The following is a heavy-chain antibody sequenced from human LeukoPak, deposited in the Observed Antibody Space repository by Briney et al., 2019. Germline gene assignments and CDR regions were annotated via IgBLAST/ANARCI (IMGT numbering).Heavy chain of an antibody. CDR3: ARARDGDSSGYYYGWFDP. V-gene: IGHV3-66*01. Sequence: GGSLRLSCAASGFTVSSNYMSWVRQAPGKGLEWVSVIYSGGSTYYADSVKGRFTISRDNSKSTLYLQMNSLRAEDTAVYYCARARDGDSSGYYYGWFDPWGQGTLVIVSS. J-gene: IGHJ5*02. CDR1: GFTVSSNY. D-gene: IGHD3-22*01. CDR2: IYSGGST.